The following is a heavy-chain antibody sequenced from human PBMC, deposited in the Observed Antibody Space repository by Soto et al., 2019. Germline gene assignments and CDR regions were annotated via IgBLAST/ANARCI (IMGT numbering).Heavy chain of an antibody. J-gene: IGHJ6*02. Sequence: QVQLVQSGAEVKKPGSSVKVSCKASGGTFSSYAISWVRQAPGQGLEWMGGLIPIFGTANYAQKFQGRFTITADKSTSTAYMELSSMRYEDTAVYYCASPTREWLPPARDYYYGMDVWGQGTTVTVSS. CDR1: GGTFSSYA. V-gene: IGHV1-69*06. CDR2: LIPIFGTA. D-gene: IGHD3-3*01. CDR3: ASPTREWLPPARDYYYGMDV.